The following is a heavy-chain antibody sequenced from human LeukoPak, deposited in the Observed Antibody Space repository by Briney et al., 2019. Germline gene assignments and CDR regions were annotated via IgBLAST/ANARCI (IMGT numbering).Heavy chain of an antibody. CDR2: IRYDGGNI. Sequence: GGSLRLSCAASGFNFRKYGMHWVRQAPGKGPEWVTFIRYDGGNIYYGDSVKGRFSIYRDNSNYTLYLQMNSLRAEDTAVYYCANFEGSSQAFHIWGQGTLVTVSS. CDR3: ANFEGSSQAFHI. V-gene: IGHV3-30*02. D-gene: IGHD6-13*01. CDR1: GFNFRKYG. J-gene: IGHJ3*02.